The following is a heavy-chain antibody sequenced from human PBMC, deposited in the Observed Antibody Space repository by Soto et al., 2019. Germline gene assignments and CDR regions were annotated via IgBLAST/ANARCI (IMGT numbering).Heavy chain of an antibody. CDR3: VSDRGYGHASVPYS. CDR2: ISYDGGLQ. J-gene: IGHJ4*02. Sequence: QAQLVESGGGVVQPGRSLRLSGAASGFTFSSFAMHWVAQAPGPGLGWVAVISYDGGLQHYADSVKGRFTISRDNSKNMVLLQMNSLRAEDTAVYYCVSDRGYGHASVPYSWGQGTLVSVSS. V-gene: IGHV3-30*04. CDR1: GFTFSSFA. D-gene: IGHD5-18*01.